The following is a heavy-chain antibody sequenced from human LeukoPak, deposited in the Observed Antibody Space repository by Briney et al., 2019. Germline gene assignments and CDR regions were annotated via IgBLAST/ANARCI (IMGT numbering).Heavy chain of an antibody. D-gene: IGHD5/OR15-5a*01. CDR2: KSYDGSNK. Sequence: GRSLRLSCAASGFTFSSYGMHWVRQAPGKGLEWVAVKSYDGSNKYYADSVKGRFTISRDNSKNTLYLQMNSLRAEDTAVYYCAKGSSLGDYWGQGTLVTVSS. V-gene: IGHV3-30*18. CDR3: AKGSSLGDY. CDR1: GFTFSSYG. J-gene: IGHJ4*02.